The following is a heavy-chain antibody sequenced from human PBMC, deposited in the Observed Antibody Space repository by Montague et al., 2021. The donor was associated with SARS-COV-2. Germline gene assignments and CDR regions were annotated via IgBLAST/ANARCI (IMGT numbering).Heavy chain of an antibody. D-gene: IGHD3-22*01. J-gene: IGHJ3*02. Sequence: SETLSLTCTVSGGSISSSSYYWDWIRQPPGKGLEWIGSIYYSGSTYYNPSLKSRVTISVDTSKNQSSLKLSSVTAADTAVYYCASPTYYYDSSGSDAFDIWGQGTMVTVSS. CDR2: IYYSGST. CDR1: GGSISSSSYY. V-gene: IGHV4-39*01. CDR3: ASPTYYYDSSGSDAFDI.